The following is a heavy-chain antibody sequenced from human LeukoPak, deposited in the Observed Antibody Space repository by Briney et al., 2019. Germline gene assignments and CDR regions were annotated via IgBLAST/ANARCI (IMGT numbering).Heavy chain of an antibody. CDR3: AKDRDSSLTYFDY. J-gene: IGHJ4*02. CDR2: ISWNSGSI. CDR1: GFTFSSYA. V-gene: IGHV3-9*01. D-gene: IGHD3-22*01. Sequence: GGSLRLSCAASGFTFSSYAMSWVRQAPGKGLEWVSGISWNSGSIGYADSVKGRFTISRDNAKNSLYLQMNSLRAEDTALYYCAKDRDSSLTYFDYWGQGTLVTVSS.